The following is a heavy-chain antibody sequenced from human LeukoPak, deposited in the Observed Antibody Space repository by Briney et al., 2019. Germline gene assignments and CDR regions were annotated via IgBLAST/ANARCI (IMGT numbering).Heavy chain of an antibody. CDR2: HSHSGSA. CDR3: ARDLYSSRTNEAFVI. J-gene: IGHJ3*02. V-gene: IGHV4-39*07. Sequence: SETLSLTCTVSGASINSDTYYWGWIRQPPGKGLEWIGTHSHSGSAYYNPSLRSRITMSLDTSENQLSLKLYSVTAADTAVYYCARDLYSSRTNEAFVIWGQGTMVTVSS. D-gene: IGHD6-13*01. CDR1: GASINSDTYY.